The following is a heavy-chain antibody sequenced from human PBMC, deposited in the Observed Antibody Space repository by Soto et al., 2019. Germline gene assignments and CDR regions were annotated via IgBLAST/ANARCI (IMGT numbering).Heavy chain of an antibody. CDR2: INPNSRGT. CDR3: SRTTDTYYYDSSGSRNRAFDI. V-gene: IGHV1-2*04. D-gene: IGHD3-22*01. Sequence: VSVEVSCKASGYTFTCYYLHSVRQAHGQGLEWLGWINPNSRGTNYAQKFQGWVTMTRDTYISTAYMELSRLRSDDTAVYYCSRTTDTYYYDSSGSRNRAFDIWCQGTMVNVSS. CDR1: GYTFTCYY. J-gene: IGHJ3*02.